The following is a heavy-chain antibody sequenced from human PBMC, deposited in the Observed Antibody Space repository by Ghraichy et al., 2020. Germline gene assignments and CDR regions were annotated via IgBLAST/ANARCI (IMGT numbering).Heavy chain of an antibody. V-gene: IGHV1-18*01. Sequence: ASVKVSCKASGYNFTSYGISWVRQAPGQGLEWMGWFSAYNGDINNAQKFQGRVTMTTDTSTSTAYMELRSLRSDDTAVYYCARDLPDQKYYYDSSGFDPWGQGTLVTVSS. CDR1: GYNFTSYG. CDR2: FSAYNGDI. J-gene: IGHJ5*02. D-gene: IGHD3-22*01. CDR3: ARDLPDQKYYYDSSGFDP.